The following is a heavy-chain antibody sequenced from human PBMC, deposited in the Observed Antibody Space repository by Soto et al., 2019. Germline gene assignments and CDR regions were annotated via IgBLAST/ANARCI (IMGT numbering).Heavy chain of an antibody. CDR1: GFTFSSYG. V-gene: IGHV3-33*01. J-gene: IGHJ5*02. CDR2: IWYDGSNE. CDR3: ARSRCFYIISSSLPWFVL. Sequence: PGGSLRLSCAASGFTFSSYGMHWVRQAPGKGLEWVAVIWYDGSNEYYADSVKGRFTISRDNSKNTLYLQMNSLRAEDTAVYYCARSRCFYIISSSLPWFVLWGQGTLVTVSS. D-gene: IGHD6-6*01.